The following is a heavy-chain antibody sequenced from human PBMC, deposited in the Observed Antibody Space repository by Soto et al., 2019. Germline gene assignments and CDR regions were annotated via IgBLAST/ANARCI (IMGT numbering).Heavy chain of an antibody. J-gene: IGHJ5*02. CDR1: GYTLTELS. D-gene: IGHD2-2*01. V-gene: IGHV1-24*01. Sequence: ASVKVSCKVSGYTLTELSMHWVRQAPGKGLEWMGGFDPEDGETIYAQKFQGRVTMTEATSTDTAYMELSSLRSEDTAVYYCATFRCSSTSCHGPGGWFEPWGQGTMVTVSS. CDR3: ATFRCSSTSCHGPGGWFEP. CDR2: FDPEDGET.